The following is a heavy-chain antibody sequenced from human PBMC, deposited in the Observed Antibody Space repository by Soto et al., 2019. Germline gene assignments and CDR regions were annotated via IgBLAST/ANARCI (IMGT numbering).Heavy chain of an antibody. Sequence: QVHLVESGGGVVQPGTSLRLSCVASGFTFSKYGMHWVRQAPGKGLEWVAILTDDGKEKYYADSVKGRFIISRDNSNNTLFLQMNTLCAEDTAVYYCAKVRFALKYYYGLDVWGQGTTVYVSS. CDR1: GFTFSKYG. CDR3: AKVRFALKYYYGLDV. CDR2: LTDDGKEK. D-gene: IGHD3-16*01. V-gene: IGHV3-30*18. J-gene: IGHJ6*02.